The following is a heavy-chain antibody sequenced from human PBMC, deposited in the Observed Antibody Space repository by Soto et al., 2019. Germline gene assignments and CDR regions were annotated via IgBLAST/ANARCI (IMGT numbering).Heavy chain of an antibody. CDR1: GYTFTSYY. CDR2: INPSGGST. Sequence: ASVKVSCKASGYTFTSYYMHWVRQAPGQGLEWMGIINPSGGSTSYAQKFQGRVTMTRDTSTSTVYMELSSLRSEDTAVYYCARAGYDFWSGPGFDYWGQGTLVTVSS. CDR3: ARAGYDFWSGPGFDY. D-gene: IGHD3-3*01. V-gene: IGHV1-46*01. J-gene: IGHJ4*02.